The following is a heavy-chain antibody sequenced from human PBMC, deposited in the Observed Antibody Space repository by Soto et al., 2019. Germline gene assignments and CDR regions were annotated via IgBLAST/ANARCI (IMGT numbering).Heavy chain of an antibody. Sequence: GGSLRLSCAASGFTFSSYGMHWGRQAPGKGPEWVAVIWYDGSNKYYADSVKGRFTISRDNSKNTLYLQVNSLRAEDTAVYYCARDRTIFGVVITDYFDYWGQGTLVTVSS. CDR1: GFTFSSYG. CDR2: IWYDGSNK. CDR3: ARDRTIFGVVITDYFDY. V-gene: IGHV3-33*01. J-gene: IGHJ4*02. D-gene: IGHD3-3*01.